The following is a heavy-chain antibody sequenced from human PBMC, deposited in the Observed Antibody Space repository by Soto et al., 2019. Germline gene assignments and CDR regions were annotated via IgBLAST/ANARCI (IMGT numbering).Heavy chain of an antibody. CDR3: AATGTTSYFDY. CDR2: ISSSSSYI. V-gene: IGHV3-21*01. D-gene: IGHD1-7*01. Sequence: EVQLVESGGGLVKPGGSLRLSCAASGFTFSSYSMNWVRQAPGKGLEWVSSISSSSSYIYYADSVKGRFTISRDNAKNSLYLQMNGLRAEDTAVYYCAATGTTSYFDYWGQGTLVTVSS. CDR1: GFTFSSYS. J-gene: IGHJ4*02.